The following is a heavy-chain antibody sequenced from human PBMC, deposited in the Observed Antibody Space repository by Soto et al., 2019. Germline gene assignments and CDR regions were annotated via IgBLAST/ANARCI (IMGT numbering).Heavy chain of an antibody. CDR1: GGTFSSYA. D-gene: IGHD6-19*01. Sequence: VSCKASGGTFSSYAISWVRQAPGQGLEWMGGIIPIFGTANYAQKFQGRVTITADESTSTAYMELSSLRSEDTAVYYCARDRNSGWSYYYYYYGMDVWGQGTTVTVSS. CDR3: ARDRNSGWSYYYYYYGMDV. J-gene: IGHJ6*02. CDR2: IIPIFGTA. V-gene: IGHV1-69*01.